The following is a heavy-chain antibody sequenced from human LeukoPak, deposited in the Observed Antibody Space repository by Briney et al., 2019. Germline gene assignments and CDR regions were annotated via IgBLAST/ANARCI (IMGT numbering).Heavy chain of an antibody. V-gene: IGHV4-59*08. J-gene: IGHJ2*01. CDR2: IYYSGST. Sequence: PSETLSLTCTVSGGSISNYYWSWLRQPPGKGLEWIGYIYYSGSTNYNPSLKSRVTISEEKSKKQFSLKLRSVTAADTAVYYCARHVFDYGDYWYFDLWGRGTLVTVSS. D-gene: IGHD4-17*01. CDR3: ARHVFDYGDYWYFDL. CDR1: GGSISNYY.